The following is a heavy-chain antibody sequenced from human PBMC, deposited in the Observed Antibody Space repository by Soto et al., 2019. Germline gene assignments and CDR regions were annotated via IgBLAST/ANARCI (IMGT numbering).Heavy chain of an antibody. CDR1: GGSISSYY. Sequence: SETLSLTCTVSGGSISSYYWSWIRQPPGKGLEWIGYIYYSGSTNYNPSLKSRVTISVDTSKNQFSLKLSSVTAADTAVYYCARSRIAASNWLDPGGQGTLVTVSS. CDR2: IYYSGST. CDR3: ARSRIAASNWLDP. V-gene: IGHV4-59*01. J-gene: IGHJ5*02. D-gene: IGHD6-13*01.